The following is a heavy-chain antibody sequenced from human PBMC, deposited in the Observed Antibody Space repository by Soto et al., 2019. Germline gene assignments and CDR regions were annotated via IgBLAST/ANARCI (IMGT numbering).Heavy chain of an antibody. J-gene: IGHJ6*02. CDR2: MHHSGST. CDR3: ARERIAVTGTGYGMDV. Sequence: KPSETLSLTCAVSGGSISSNNWWSWVRQPPGKGLEWIGEMHHSGSTNYNPSLKSRVTISVDKSKNQFSLKVSSVTAADTAVYYCARERIAVTGTGYGMDVWGQGTTVTVSS. CDR1: GGSISSNNW. D-gene: IGHD6-19*01. V-gene: IGHV4-4*02.